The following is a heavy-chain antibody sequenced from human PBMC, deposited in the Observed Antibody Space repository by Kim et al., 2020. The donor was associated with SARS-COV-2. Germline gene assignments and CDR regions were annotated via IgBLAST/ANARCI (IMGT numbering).Heavy chain of an antibody. CDR1: GFTFSSYA. CDR3: AREPAPEGGMDV. V-gene: IGHV3-30-3*01. CDR2: ISYDGSNK. J-gene: IGHJ6*02. Sequence: GGSLRLSCAASGFTFSSYAMHWVRQAPGKGLEWVAVISYDGSNKYYADSVKGRFTISRDNSKNTLYLQMNSLRAEDTAVYYCAREPAPEGGMDVWGQGTTVTVSS.